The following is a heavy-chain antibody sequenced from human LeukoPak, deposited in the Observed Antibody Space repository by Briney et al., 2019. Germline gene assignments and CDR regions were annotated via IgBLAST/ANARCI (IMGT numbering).Heavy chain of an antibody. Sequence: GESLKISCQGSGYTFTTYWIVWVRQVPGKGLEWIGLIYPGDSDTRYSPSFQGQVTISADKSINTAYLQWGSLKASDTAMYYCASLLLGYCTGTTCPFDYRGQGTLVTVSS. CDR1: GYTFTTYW. CDR2: IYPGDSDT. D-gene: IGHD2-8*02. CDR3: ASLLLGYCTGTTCPFDY. V-gene: IGHV5-51*01. J-gene: IGHJ4*02.